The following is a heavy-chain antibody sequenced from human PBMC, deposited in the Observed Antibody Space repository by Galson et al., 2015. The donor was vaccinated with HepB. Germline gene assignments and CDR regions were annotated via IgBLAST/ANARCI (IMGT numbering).Heavy chain of an antibody. CDR3: ATPRRTYTHDGRGAFDI. V-gene: IGHV1-24*01. D-gene: IGHD3-16*01. J-gene: IGHJ3*02. CDR1: GYTLTELS. CDR2: FDPEDGET. Sequence: SVKVSCKVSGYTLTELSMHWVRQAPGKGLEWMGGFDPEDGETIYAQKFQGRVTMTEDTSTDTAYMELSSLRSEDTAVYYCATPRRTYTHDGRGAFDIWGQGTMVTVSS.